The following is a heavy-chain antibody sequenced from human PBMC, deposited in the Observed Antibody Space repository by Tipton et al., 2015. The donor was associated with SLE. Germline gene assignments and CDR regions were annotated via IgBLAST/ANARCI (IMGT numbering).Heavy chain of an antibody. D-gene: IGHD3-16*01. CDR1: GFTFSSYG. CDR3: AKDVDDYVWGSFDY. CDR2: IWYDGSNK. V-gene: IGHV3-33*06. J-gene: IGHJ4*02. Sequence: SLRLSCAASGFTFSSYGMHWVRQAPGKGLEWVAVIWYDGSNKYYADSVKGRFTISRDNSKNTLYLQMNSLRAEDMAVYYCAKDVDDYVWGSFDYWGQGTLVTVSS.